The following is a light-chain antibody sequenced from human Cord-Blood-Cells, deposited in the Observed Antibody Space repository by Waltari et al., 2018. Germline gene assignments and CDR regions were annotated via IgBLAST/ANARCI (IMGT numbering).Light chain of an antibody. Sequence: QSALTQPRSVSGSPGQSVTISCPGTSSDVGGYNYVSWYQQHPGKAPNLMIYDVSKRPSGVPDRFSGSKSGNTASLTISGLQAEDEADYYCCSYAGSRVFGGGTKLTVL. CDR1: SSDVGGYNY. V-gene: IGLV2-11*01. J-gene: IGLJ3*02. CDR2: DVS. CDR3: CSYAGSRV.